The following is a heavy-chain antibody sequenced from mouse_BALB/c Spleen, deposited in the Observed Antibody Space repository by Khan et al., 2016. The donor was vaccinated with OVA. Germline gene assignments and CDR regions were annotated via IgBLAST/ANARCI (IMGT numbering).Heavy chain of an antibody. CDR3: ARGYFGTYQFGS. D-gene: IGHD1-1*02. CDR2: IFPGTGTT. Sequence: QVQLQQPGAELVKPGTSVKLSCKTSGYTFTSYWLQWVKQRPGQGLGWIGQIFPGTGTTYYNEYFKDKATLTVATSSNSAYMQLTSLTSEDYAVCFCARGYFGTYQFGSWGRGTVVTV. CDR1: GYTFTSYW. J-gene: IGHJ3*01. V-gene: IGHV1S132*01.